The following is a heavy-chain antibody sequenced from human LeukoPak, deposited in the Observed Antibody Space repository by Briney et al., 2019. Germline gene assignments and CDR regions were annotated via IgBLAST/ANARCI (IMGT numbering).Heavy chain of an antibody. J-gene: IGHJ3*02. CDR1: GFAVSNNY. V-gene: IGHV3-66*01. Sequence: GGSLRLSCAASGFAVSNNYMSWVRQAPGKGLEWVSVIYSDGSPYYADSVRGRFTISRDNSKNTLYLQMNSLRAEDTAVYYCARDPLYCSGGSCHTAFDIWGQGTMVTVSS. D-gene: IGHD2-15*01. CDR2: IYSDGSP. CDR3: ARDPLYCSGGSCHTAFDI.